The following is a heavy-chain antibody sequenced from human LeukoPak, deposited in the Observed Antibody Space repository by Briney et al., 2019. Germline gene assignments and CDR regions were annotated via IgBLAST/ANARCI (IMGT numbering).Heavy chain of an antibody. V-gene: IGHV4-59*01. D-gene: IGHD3-10*01. CDR3: ARDPLWFGEFALDR. CDR2: IYYSGST. Sequence: SETLSLTCTVSGGSISSYYWSWIRQPPGKGLEWIGYIYYSGSTNYNPSLKSRVTISVDMSKNQFSLKLSSVTAADTAVYYCARDPLWFGEFALDRGGQGTLVTVSS. J-gene: IGHJ4*02. CDR1: GGSISSYY.